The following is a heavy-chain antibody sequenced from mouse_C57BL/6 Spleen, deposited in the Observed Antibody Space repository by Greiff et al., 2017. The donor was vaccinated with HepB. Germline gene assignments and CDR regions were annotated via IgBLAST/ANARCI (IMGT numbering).Heavy chain of an antibody. CDR2: IDPETGGT. J-gene: IGHJ2*01. V-gene: IGHV1-15*01. Sequence: QVQLQQSGAELVRPGASVTLSCKASGYTFTDYEMHWVKQTPVHGLEWIGAIDPETGGTAYNQKFKGKAILTADKSSSTAYMELRSLTSEDSAVYYCTSPQLGRYYFDYWGQGTTLTVSS. D-gene: IGHD4-1*02. CDR3: TSPQLGRYYFDY. CDR1: GYTFTDYE.